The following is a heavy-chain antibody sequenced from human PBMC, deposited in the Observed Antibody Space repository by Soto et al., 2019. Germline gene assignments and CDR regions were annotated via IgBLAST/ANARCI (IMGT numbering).Heavy chain of an antibody. Sequence: ASVKVYCKASGYTFTSYYMHWVRQAPGQGLEWMGIINPSGGSTSYAQKFQGRVTMTRDTSTSTVYMELSSLRSEDTAVYYCAREEVSYGPYYYYGMDVWGQGTTVTVSS. CDR2: INPSGGST. CDR3: AREEVSYGPYYYYGMDV. CDR1: GYTFTSYY. V-gene: IGHV1-46*01. J-gene: IGHJ6*02. D-gene: IGHD3-10*01.